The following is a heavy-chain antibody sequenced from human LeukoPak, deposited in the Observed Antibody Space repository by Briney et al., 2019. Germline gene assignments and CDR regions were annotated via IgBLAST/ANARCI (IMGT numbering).Heavy chain of an antibody. CDR2: ISGSGGST. V-gene: IGHV3-23*01. CDR3: ARDRTRYSSSGSDY. D-gene: IGHD6-13*01. Sequence: GGSLRLSCAASGFTFSSYWMSWVRQAPGKGLEWVSAISGSGGSTYYADSVKGRFTISRDNSKNTLYLQMNSLRAEDTAVYYCARDRTRYSSSGSDYWGQGTLVTVSS. CDR1: GFTFSSYW. J-gene: IGHJ4*02.